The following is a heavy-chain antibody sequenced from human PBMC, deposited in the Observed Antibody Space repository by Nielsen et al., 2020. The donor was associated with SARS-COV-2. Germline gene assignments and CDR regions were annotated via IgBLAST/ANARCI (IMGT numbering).Heavy chain of an antibody. J-gene: IGHJ4*02. CDR1: GYSISSGYY. CDR3: AKGNTMVRTVLFDY. CDR2: IYHSGST. Sequence: GSLRLSCTVSGYSISSGYYWGWIRQPPGKGLEWIGSIYHSGSTYYNPSLKSRVTISVDTSKNQFSLKLSSVTAADTAVYYCAKGNTMVRTVLFDYWGQGTLVTVSS. D-gene: IGHD3-10*01. V-gene: IGHV4-38-2*02.